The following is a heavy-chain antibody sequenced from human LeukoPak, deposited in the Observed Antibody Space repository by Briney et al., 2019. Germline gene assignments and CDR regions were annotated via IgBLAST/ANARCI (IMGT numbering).Heavy chain of an antibody. Sequence: ASVKVSCKASGYTFTSYDINWVRQATGQGLEWMGWMNPNSGNTGYAQKFQGRVTMTRNTSISTAYMELSSLRSEDTAVYYCARAIRSLDALDIWGQGTMVTVPS. J-gene: IGHJ3*02. CDR2: MNPNSGNT. CDR3: ARAIRSLDALDI. D-gene: IGHD3-16*01. V-gene: IGHV1-8*01. CDR1: GYTFTSYD.